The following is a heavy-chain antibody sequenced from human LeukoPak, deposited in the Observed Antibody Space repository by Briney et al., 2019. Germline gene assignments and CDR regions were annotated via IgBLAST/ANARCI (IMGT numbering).Heavy chain of an antibody. CDR1: GYTLTELS. CDR2: FDPEDGET. V-gene: IGHV1-24*01. D-gene: IGHD1-26*01. J-gene: IGHJ3*01. CDR3: ATEWRASGSYSS. Sequence: GASVTVSCKVSGYTLTELSMHWVRQAPGKGLEWMGGFDPEDGETIYAQKFQGRVTMTEDTSTDTAYMELSSLRSEDTAVYYCATEWRASGSYSSWGQGTMVTVSS.